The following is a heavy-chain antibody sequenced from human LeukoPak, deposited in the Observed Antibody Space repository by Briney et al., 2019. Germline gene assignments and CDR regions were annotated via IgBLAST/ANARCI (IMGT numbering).Heavy chain of an antibody. D-gene: IGHD6-19*01. V-gene: IGHV3-21*01. CDR3: ARYSSGWYLDY. Sequence: GGSLRLSCAASGFTFSSYSMNWVRQAPGKGLEWVSSISSSSSYIYYADSVKGRFTISRDNSKNTLYLQMNSLRAEDTAVYYCARYSSGWYLDYWGQGALVTVSS. J-gene: IGHJ4*02. CDR1: GFTFSSYS. CDR2: ISSSSSYI.